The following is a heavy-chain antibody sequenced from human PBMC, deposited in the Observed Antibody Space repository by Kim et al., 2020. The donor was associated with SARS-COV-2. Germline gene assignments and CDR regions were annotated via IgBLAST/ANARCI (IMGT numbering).Heavy chain of an antibody. J-gene: IGHJ4*02. Sequence: NTKYSTQSQGRVTFTKDTSANTASMELSSLGSEDTAVYYCARDLFHTGFDYWGQGTLVAVSS. V-gene: IGHV1-3*01. D-gene: IGHD2-8*02. CDR3: ARDLFHTGFDY. CDR2: NT.